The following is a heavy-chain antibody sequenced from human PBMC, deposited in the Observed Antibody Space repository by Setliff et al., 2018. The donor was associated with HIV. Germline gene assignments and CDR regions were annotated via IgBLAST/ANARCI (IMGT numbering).Heavy chain of an antibody. CDR3: ARRPGGITRARLDN. J-gene: IGHJ4*02. D-gene: IGHD3-16*01. Sequence: SETLSLTCAVCGESFSRYYFTWIRQAPGRGLEWIGEINHSAFTKYNPSLASRVTMSIDTSKNQFSLLSSSVTAADTAMYFCARRPGGITRARLDNWGQGTLVTVSS. V-gene: IGHV4-34*01. CDR1: GESFSRYY. CDR2: INHSAFT.